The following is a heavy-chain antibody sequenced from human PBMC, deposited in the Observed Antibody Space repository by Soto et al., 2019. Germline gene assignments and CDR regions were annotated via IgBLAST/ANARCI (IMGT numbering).Heavy chain of an antibody. D-gene: IGHD4-17*01. CDR3: ARFKAFPRTVTIKPYFDY. V-gene: IGHV4-34*01. Sequence: SDTLSLTCAVYGGSFSGYYWSWIRQPPGKGLEWIGEINHSGSTNYNPSLKSRVTISVDTSKNQFSLKLSSVTAADTAVYYCARFKAFPRTVTIKPYFDYWGQGTLVTVSS. CDR2: INHSGST. J-gene: IGHJ4*02. CDR1: GGSFSGYY.